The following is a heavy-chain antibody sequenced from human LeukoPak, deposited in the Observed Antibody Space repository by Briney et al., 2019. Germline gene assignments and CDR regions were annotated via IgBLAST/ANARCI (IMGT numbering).Heavy chain of an antibody. V-gene: IGHV4-59*08. J-gene: IGHJ3*02. CDR3: ARHFWTSYDAFDI. CDR2: IYYSGST. CDR1: GGPISSYY. Sequence: ETLXLTCTVSGGPISSYYWSWIRQPPGKGLEWIGYIYYSGSTNYNPSLKSRVTISVDTSKNQFSLKLSSVTAADTAVYYCARHFWTSYDAFDIWGQGTMVTVSS. D-gene: IGHD3/OR15-3a*01.